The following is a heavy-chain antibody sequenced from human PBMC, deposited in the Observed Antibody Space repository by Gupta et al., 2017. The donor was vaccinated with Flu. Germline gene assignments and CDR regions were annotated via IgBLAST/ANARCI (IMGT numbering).Heavy chain of an antibody. J-gene: IGHJ2*01. CDR3: ARSWSSSGGYLDL. CDR2: ISSSSSYI. Sequence: EVQLVESGGGLVKPGGSLRLSCAASGFTFSSYSMNWVRQAPGKGLEWVSSISSSSSYIYYADSVKGRFTISRDNAKNSLYLQMNSLRAEDTAVYYCARSWSSSGGYLDLWGRATLVTVSS. V-gene: IGHV3-21*01. CDR1: GFTFSSYS. D-gene: IGHD6-6*01.